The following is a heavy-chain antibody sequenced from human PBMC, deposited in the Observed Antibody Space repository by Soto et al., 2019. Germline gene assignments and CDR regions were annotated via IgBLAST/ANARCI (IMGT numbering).Heavy chain of an antibody. J-gene: IGHJ4*02. D-gene: IGHD4-17*01. Sequence: QVQLQESGPGLVKPSQTLSLTCTVSGGSISSGDYYWSWIRQPPGKGLEWIGYIYYSGSTYYNPSPKSRVSISVDTSKSQFSLKLSSVTAADTAVYYCARRLTAVTFFDYWGQGTLVTVSS. CDR3: ARRLTAVTFFDY. CDR1: GGSISSGDYY. CDR2: IYYSGST. V-gene: IGHV4-30-4*01.